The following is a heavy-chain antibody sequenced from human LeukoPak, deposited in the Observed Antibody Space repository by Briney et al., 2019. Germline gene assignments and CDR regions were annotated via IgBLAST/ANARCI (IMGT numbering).Heavy chain of an antibody. CDR1: GASMNTHY. J-gene: IGHJ4*02. D-gene: IGHD5-18*01. Sequence: PSETLSLTCAVSGASMNTHYWSWIRQPPGKGLEWIGYMLDTVTTKDNPSLRSRFTLSADTSKNQFSLRLTSVTAADTAVYYCATIKRGNIFGYFDFWGQGIPVTVSS. CDR2: MLDTVTT. V-gene: IGHV4-59*11. CDR3: ATIKRGNIFGYFDF.